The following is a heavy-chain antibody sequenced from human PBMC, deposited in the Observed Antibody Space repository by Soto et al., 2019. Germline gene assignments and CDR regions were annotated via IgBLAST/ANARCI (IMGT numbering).Heavy chain of an antibody. CDR3: TRQIYYGSVNYYYFDY. V-gene: IGHV1-46*03. CDR1: GYTFTSYY. CDR2: INLSGGST. D-gene: IGHD3-10*01. J-gene: IGHJ4*02. Sequence: EASVKVSCKASGYTFTSYYMHWVRQAPGQGLERMGVINLSGGSTSYTKKFQGRVTLTRDTSTSTVYMDLSSLRSEDTAIYYCTRQIYYGSVNYYYFDYWGQGTLVTV.